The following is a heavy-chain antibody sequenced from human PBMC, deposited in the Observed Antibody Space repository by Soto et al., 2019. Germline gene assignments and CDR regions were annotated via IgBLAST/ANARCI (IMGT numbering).Heavy chain of an antibody. V-gene: IGHV1-8*01. J-gene: IGHJ5*01. CDR2: MTPDSGDT. Sequence: QVQLVQSGAEVRKPGASVKVSCKASGHTLASYDINWVRQATGQGLEWMGWMTPDSGDTGYAQKFQGRVTMTWDTSITTDYMEFSSLRSADTAVYYCARDTFYGWFDSWGQGTLVTVSS. D-gene: IGHD3-16*01. CDR3: ARDTFYGWFDS. CDR1: GHTLASYD.